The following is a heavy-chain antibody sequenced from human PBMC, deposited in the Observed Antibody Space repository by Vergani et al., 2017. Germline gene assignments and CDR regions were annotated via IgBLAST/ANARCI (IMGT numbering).Heavy chain of an antibody. CDR2: IYSGGST. D-gene: IGHD6-25*01. V-gene: IGHV3-53*04. CDR3: ARSSAALATSFDY. Sequence: EVQLVESGGGLVQPGGSLRLSCAASGFTVSSNYMSWVRQAPGKGLEWVSVIYSGGSTYYADSVKGRFTISRHNSKNTLYLQMNSLRAEDPAVYYCARSSAALATSFDYWGQGTLVTVSS. CDR1: GFTVSSNY. J-gene: IGHJ4*02.